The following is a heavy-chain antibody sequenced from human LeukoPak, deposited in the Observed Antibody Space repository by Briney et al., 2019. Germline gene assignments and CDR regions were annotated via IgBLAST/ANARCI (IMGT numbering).Heavy chain of an antibody. Sequence: ASVTVSYKASGYTFTGYYMHWVRQAPGQGLEWMGWINPNSGGTNYAQKFQGRVTMTRDTSISTAYMELSKLRSDDTAVYYCARGVWSFGYFDYWGQGTLVTVSS. J-gene: IGHJ4*02. V-gene: IGHV1-2*02. CDR2: INPNSGGT. CDR3: ARGVWSFGYFDY. CDR1: GYTFTGYY. D-gene: IGHD2-8*02.